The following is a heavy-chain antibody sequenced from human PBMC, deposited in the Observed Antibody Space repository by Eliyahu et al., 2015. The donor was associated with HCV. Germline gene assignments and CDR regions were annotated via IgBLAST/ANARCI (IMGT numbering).Heavy chain of an antibody. J-gene: IGHJ4*02. CDR3: GRDLSRGCLEY. Sequence: QVQLVESGGGVVQPGXSXXLSCTASGFSVSTXGMXWVRQAPGKGLEWVADIWSDGINKYYADSVKGRFTISRDISKNTVYLEMNTLRAEDTAVYYCGRDLSRGCLEYRGQGTLVTVPS. CDR1: GFSVSTXG. V-gene: IGHV3-33*01. CDR2: IWSDGINK. D-gene: IGHD6-19*01.